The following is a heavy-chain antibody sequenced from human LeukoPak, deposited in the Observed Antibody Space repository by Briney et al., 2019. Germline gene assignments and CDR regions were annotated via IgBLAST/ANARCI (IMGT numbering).Heavy chain of an antibody. J-gene: IGHJ6*02. CDR3: ARATLTEHVLTYYYYGMDV. D-gene: IGHD7-27*01. Sequence: GASVKVSCKASGYTFTGYYMHWVRQAPGQGLEWMGWINPNSGGTNYAQRFQGRVTMTRDTSISTAYMELSRLRSDDTAVYYCARATLTEHVLTYYYYGMDVWGQGTTVTVSS. V-gene: IGHV1-2*02. CDR2: INPNSGGT. CDR1: GYTFTGYY.